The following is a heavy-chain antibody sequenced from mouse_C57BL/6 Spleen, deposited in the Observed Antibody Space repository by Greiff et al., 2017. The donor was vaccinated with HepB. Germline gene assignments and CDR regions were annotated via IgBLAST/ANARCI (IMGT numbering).Heavy chain of an antibody. CDR3: ARSPFHDDEGYWYFDV. V-gene: IGHV1-69*01. D-gene: IGHD2-4*01. Sequence: VQLQQPGAELVMPGASVKLSCKASGYTFTSYWMHWVKQRPGQGLEWIGEIDPSDSYTNYNQKFKGKSTLTVDKSSSTAYMQLSSLTSEDSAVYYCARSPFHDDEGYWYFDVWGTGTTVTVSS. CDR2: IDPSDSYT. J-gene: IGHJ1*03. CDR1: GYTFTSYW.